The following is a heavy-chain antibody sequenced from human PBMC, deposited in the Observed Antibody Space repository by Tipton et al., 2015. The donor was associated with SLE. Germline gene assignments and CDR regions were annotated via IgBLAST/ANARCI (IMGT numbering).Heavy chain of an antibody. Sequence: FLRLSCAASGFTFSSYAMHWVRQAPGKGLEWVAVISYDGSNKYYADSVKGRFTISRDNSKNTLYLQMNSLRAEDTAVYYCASLLTGDGRTDWGQGTLVTVSS. CDR3: ASLLTGDGRTD. V-gene: IGHV3-30*04. CDR2: ISYDGSNK. CDR1: GFTFSSYA. J-gene: IGHJ4*02. D-gene: IGHD7-27*01.